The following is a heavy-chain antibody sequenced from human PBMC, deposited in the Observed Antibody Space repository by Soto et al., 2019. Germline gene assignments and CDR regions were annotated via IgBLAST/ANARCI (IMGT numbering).Heavy chain of an antibody. D-gene: IGHD3-3*01. V-gene: IGHV3-23*01. CDR1: GFTFSSYA. J-gene: IGHJ2*01. Sequence: GESLKISCAASGFTFSSYAMSWVRQAPGKGLEWVSAISGSGGSTYYAYSGKGRFTISRDKSKNTLYLQMNSLEAEDTAVYYCAKTPLAFGVVIIWYFDLWGRGTLVTVSS. CDR2: ISGSGGST. CDR3: AKTPLAFGVVIIWYFDL.